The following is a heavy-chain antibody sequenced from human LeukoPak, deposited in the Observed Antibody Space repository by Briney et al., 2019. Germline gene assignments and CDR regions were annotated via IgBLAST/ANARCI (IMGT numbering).Heavy chain of an antibody. Sequence: SSETLSLTCSVYGGSFSGYYWSWIRQPPGKGLEWIGEINHSGSTNYNPSLKSRVTISVDTSKNQFSLKLSSVTAADTAVYYCARIASPRSRSGSYFPWGQGTLVTVSS. J-gene: IGHJ5*02. CDR1: GGSFSGYY. V-gene: IGHV4-34*01. CDR3: ARIASPRSRSGSYFP. CDR2: INHSGST. D-gene: IGHD1-26*01.